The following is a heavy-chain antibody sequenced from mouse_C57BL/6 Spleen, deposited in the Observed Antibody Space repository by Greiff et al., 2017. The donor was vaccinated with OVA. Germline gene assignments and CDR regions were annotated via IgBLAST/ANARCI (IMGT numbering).Heavy chain of an antibody. D-gene: IGHD1-1*01. J-gene: IGHJ3*01. CDR3: ARDDYYGSSYVPFAY. V-gene: IGHV5-4*01. CDR2: ISDGGSYT. CDR1: GFTFSSYA. Sequence: DVKLQESGGGLVKPGGSLKLSCAASGFTFSSYAMSWVRQTPEKRLEWVATISDGGSYTYYPDNVKGRFTISRDNAKNNLYLQMSHLKSEDTAMYYCARDDYYGSSYVPFAYWGQGTLVTVSA.